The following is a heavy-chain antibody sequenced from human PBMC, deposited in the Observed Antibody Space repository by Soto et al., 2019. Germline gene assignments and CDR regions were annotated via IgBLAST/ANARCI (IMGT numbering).Heavy chain of an antibody. CDR3: ARVQLFAFDI. J-gene: IGHJ3*02. Sequence: SETLSLTCTVSGGSISSGDYYWSWIRQPPGKGLEWIGYIYYSGSTYYNPSLKSRVTISLDTSKNRFSLKLSSVTAADTDVYYCARVQLFAFDIWGQGTMVTVSS. CDR2: IYYSGST. D-gene: IGHD4-4*01. CDR1: GGSISSGDYY. V-gene: IGHV4-30-4*01.